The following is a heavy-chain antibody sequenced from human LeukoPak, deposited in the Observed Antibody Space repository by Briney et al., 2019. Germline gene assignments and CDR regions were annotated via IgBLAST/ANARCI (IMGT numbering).Heavy chain of an antibody. J-gene: IGHJ4*02. CDR3: ARPTIAAAGNFEY. D-gene: IGHD6-13*01. Sequence: GGSLRLSCAASGFTFSDYYMSWIRQAPGKGLEWVSHISSFSNFRSYADSVKGRFTISRGNAKNSLYLQVNSLRAEDTAAYYCARPTIAAAGNFEYWGQGTLVTVSS. V-gene: IGHV3-11*03. CDR2: ISSFSNFR. CDR1: GFTFSDYY.